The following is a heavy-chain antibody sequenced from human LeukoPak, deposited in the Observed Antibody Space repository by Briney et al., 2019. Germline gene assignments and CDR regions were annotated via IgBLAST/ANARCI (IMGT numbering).Heavy chain of an antibody. CDR1: GASISNYY. V-gene: IGHV4-59*08. J-gene: IGHJ5*02. D-gene: IGHD2-15*01. CDR2: IYYSGST. Sequence: PSETLSLACTVSGASISNYYWNWIRQPPGKGLEWIGYIYYSGSTKYNPSLKSRVTISVDTSKNQFSLKLNSVTAADTAVYYCARVDGSCSGGSCPSGNWFDPWGQGTLVTVSS. CDR3: ARVDGSCSGGSCPSGNWFDP.